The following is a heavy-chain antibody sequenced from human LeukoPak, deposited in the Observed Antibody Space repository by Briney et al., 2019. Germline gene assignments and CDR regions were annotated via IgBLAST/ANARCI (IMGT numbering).Heavy chain of an antibody. CDR2: IIPIFGTA. J-gene: IGHJ5*02. D-gene: IGHD3-22*01. CDR1: GGTFSSYA. V-gene: IGHV1-69*01. Sequence: SVKVSCEASGGTFSSYAISWVRQAPGQGLEWMGGIIPIFGTANYAQKFQGRVTITADESTSTAYMELSSLRSEDTAVYYCARVDYYDSGGYSNWFDPWGQGTLVTVSS. CDR3: ARVDYYDSGGYSNWFDP.